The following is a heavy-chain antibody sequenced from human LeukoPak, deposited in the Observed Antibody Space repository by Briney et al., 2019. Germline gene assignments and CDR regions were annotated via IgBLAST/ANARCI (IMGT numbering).Heavy chain of an antibody. CDR3: ARHSLTLGFDY. V-gene: IGHV4-39*01. J-gene: IGHJ4*02. Sequence: SETLSLTCTVSGVSISSSSYYWGWIRPPPGKGLEWIGTIYYSGSTYYNPSLRSRVTISGDTSKNQSSLKLSSVTAADTAVYYCARHSLTLGFDYWGQGTLVTVSS. CDR1: GVSISSSSYY. D-gene: IGHD3-16*01. CDR2: IYYSGST.